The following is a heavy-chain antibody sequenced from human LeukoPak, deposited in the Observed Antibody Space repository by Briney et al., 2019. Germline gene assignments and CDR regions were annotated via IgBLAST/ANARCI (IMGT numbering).Heavy chain of an antibody. D-gene: IGHD3-10*01. Sequence: ASVKVSCKASGGTFSSYAISWVRQAPGQGLEWMGGIIPIFGTANYAQKFQGRVTITADESTSTAYMELSSLRSEDTAVYYCARDYFSVFGSGLPFDPWGQGTLVNVSS. V-gene: IGHV1-69*13. CDR2: IIPIFGTA. J-gene: IGHJ5*02. CDR1: GGTFSSYA. CDR3: ARDYFSVFGSGLPFDP.